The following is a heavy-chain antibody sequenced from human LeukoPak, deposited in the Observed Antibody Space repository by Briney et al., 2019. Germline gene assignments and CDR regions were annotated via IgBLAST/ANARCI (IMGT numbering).Heavy chain of an antibody. CDR1: GFTFSTYG. D-gene: IGHD2-2*01. CDR3: AKALGYCSTTSCYEEVSGDY. CDR2: ISINGSTE. Sequence: GGSLRLSCAASGFTFSTYGMHWVRQAPGKGLEWVAVISINGSTEYYADSVKGRFTISRDNLKNTLDLKMNSLRAEDTAVYYCAKALGYCSTTSCYEEVSGDYWGQGTLVTVSS. V-gene: IGHV3-30*18. J-gene: IGHJ4*02.